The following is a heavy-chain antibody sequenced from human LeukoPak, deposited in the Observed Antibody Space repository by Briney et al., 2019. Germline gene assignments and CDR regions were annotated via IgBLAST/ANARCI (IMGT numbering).Heavy chain of an antibody. CDR1: GGSICSSSYY. V-gene: IGHV4-39*01. D-gene: IGHD3-22*01. CDR2: IYYSGST. Sequence: SETLSLTCTVSGGSICSSSYYWGWIRHPPGKGLEWIGRIYYSGSTYYNPSLKSRVTISVDTSKNQFSLKLSSVTAADTAVYYCARHRRGRGITMIVADWGQGTLVTVSS. J-gene: IGHJ4*02. CDR3: ARHRRGRGITMIVAD.